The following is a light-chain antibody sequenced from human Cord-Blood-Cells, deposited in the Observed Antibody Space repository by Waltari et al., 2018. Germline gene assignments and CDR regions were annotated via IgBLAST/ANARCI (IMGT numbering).Light chain of an antibody. V-gene: IGLV2-14*01. J-gene: IGLJ2*01. CDR2: AVS. Sequence: QSALTQPASVSASPGQSITISCTGTSSDVGGYNDVSWYQQHPGKAPKLMIYAVSNRPTGVSNRFSGSKSGNTASLAISGLQAEDEADYYCSSYTSRSTLVFGGGTKLTVL. CDR3: SSYTSRSTLV. CDR1: SSDVGGYND.